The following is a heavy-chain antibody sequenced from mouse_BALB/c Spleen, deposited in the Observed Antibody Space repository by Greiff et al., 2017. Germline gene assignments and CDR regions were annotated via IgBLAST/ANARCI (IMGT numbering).Heavy chain of an antibody. CDR1: GFTFTDYY. J-gene: IGHJ1*01. V-gene: IGHV7-3*02. CDR3: ARSYYYGSSYGYFDV. D-gene: IGHD1-1*01. CDR2: IRNKANGYTT. Sequence: EVKVVESGGGLVQPGGSLRLSCATSGFTFTDYYMSWVRQPPGKALEWLGFIRNKANGYTTEYSASVKGRFTISRDNSQSILYLQMNTLRAEDSATYYCARSYYYGSSYGYFDVWGAGTTVTVSS.